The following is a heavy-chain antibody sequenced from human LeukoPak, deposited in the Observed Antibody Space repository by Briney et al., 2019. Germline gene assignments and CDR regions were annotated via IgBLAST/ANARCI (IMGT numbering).Heavy chain of an antibody. J-gene: IGHJ4*02. CDR2: IKSKTDGGTT. Sequence: GGSLRLSCAASGFTFSNGWMGWVRQAPGKGLEWVGRIKSKTDGGTTDYAAPVKGRFTISRDDSKNTLYLQMNSLKTEDTAIYYCTKTYYYGSGSLDYWGQGTLVTVSS. V-gene: IGHV3-15*01. CDR1: GFTFSNGW. CDR3: TKTYYYGSGSLDY. D-gene: IGHD3-10*01.